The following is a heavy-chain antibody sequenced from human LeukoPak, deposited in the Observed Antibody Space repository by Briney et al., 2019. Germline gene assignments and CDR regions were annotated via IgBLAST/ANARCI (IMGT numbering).Heavy chain of an antibody. D-gene: IGHD1-26*01. V-gene: IGHV4-61*01. Sequence: PSETLSLTCTVSGGSVSSGSYYWRWIRQPPGKGLEWIGYIFYSGSTNYNPSLKSRVTISVDTSKNQFSLKLSSVTAADTAVYYCARGEWHLLFDYWGQGTLVTVPS. CDR1: GGSVSSGSYY. CDR2: IFYSGST. J-gene: IGHJ4*02. CDR3: ARGEWHLLFDY.